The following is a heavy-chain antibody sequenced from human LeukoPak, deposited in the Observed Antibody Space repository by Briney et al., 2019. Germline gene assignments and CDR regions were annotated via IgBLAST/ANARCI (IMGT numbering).Heavy chain of an antibody. J-gene: IGHJ2*01. Sequence: SETLSLTCTVSGVSFSSGGYYWGWLRQPPGTGLEWVGYIYYSGSTNYNPSLKGRVTISQDTSKNQFSLKLSSLTAADTAVYYCAREAPYWYFDLWGRGTLVTVSS. CDR1: GVSFSSGGYY. V-gene: IGHV4-61*08. CDR2: IYYSGST. CDR3: AREAPYWYFDL.